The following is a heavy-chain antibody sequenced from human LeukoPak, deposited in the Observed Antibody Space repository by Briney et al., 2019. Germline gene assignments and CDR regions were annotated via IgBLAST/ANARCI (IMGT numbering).Heavy chain of an antibody. J-gene: IGHJ4*02. CDR2: IYHSGST. V-gene: IGHV4-38-2*02. D-gene: IGHD5-24*01. CDR1: GYSISSGYY. Sequence: SETLSLTCTVSGYSISSGYYWGWIRQPPGKGLEWIGSIYHSGSTYYNPSLKSRVTISVDTSKIQFSLKLSSVTAADTAVYYCARKMAFSGFDYWGQGTLVTVSS. CDR3: ARKMAFSGFDY.